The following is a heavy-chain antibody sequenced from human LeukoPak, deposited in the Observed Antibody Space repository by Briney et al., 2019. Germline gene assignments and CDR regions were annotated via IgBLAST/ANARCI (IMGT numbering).Heavy chain of an antibody. D-gene: IGHD6-13*01. CDR3: ARDGAAAWVMDV. J-gene: IGHJ6*04. CDR1: GGTFSSYA. Sequence: SVNVSCKASGGTFSSYAISWVRQAPGQGLEWMGGIIPIFGTANYAQKLQGRVTITTDESTSTAYMELSSLRSEHTAVYYCARDGAAAWVMDVWGKGTTVTVSS. CDR2: IIPIFGTA. V-gene: IGHV1-69*05.